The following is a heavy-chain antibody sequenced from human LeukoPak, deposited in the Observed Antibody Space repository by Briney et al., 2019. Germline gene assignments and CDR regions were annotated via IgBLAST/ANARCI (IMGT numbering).Heavy chain of an antibody. V-gene: IGHV4-39*07. CDR2: IYYSGST. D-gene: IGHD5-12*01. Sequence: KTSETLSLTCTVSGGSISSSSYYWGWIRRPPGKGLEWIGNIYYSGSTYYNPSLKSRVTMSVDTSKNQFSLKLSSVTAADTAVYYCARDWGYSGYEDYYYGMDVWGQGTTVTVS. J-gene: IGHJ6*02. CDR3: ARDWGYSGYEDYYYGMDV. CDR1: GGSISSSSYY.